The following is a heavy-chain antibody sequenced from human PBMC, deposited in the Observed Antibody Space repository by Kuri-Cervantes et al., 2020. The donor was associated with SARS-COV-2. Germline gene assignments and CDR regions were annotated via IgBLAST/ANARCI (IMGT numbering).Heavy chain of an antibody. CDR1: GFTFSSYA. D-gene: IGHD1-26*01. Sequence: GESLKISCAASGFTFSSYAMSWVRQAPGKGLEWVSAISSSGGSTYYADSVKGRFTISRDNSKNTLYLQMNSLRAEDTAVYYCAKVLEWELLSPLGDYWGQGTLVTVSS. V-gene: IGHV3-23*01. CDR2: ISSSGGST. J-gene: IGHJ4*02. CDR3: AKVLEWELLSPLGDY.